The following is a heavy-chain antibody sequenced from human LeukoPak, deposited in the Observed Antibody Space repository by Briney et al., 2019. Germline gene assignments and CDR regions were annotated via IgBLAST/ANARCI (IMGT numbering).Heavy chain of an antibody. CDR2: ISASGGST. V-gene: IGHV3-23*01. CDR3: AKENIVDIVASGGQDY. J-gene: IGHJ4*02. D-gene: IGHD5-12*01. Sequence: PGGSLRLSCTASGFTFSSYAMSWVRQAPGKGLEWVSAISASGGSTYYADSVKGRFTISRDNPKNTLYLQMNSLRAEDTAVYYCAKENIVDIVASGGQDYWGQGTLVTVSS. CDR1: GFTFSSYA.